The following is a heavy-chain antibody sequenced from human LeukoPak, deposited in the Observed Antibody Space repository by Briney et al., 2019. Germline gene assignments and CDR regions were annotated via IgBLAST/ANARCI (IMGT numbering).Heavy chain of an antibody. Sequence: PSETLPLTCTVSGGSISSYYWSWIRQPPGKGLEWIGYIYTSGSTNYNPSLKSRVTISVDTSKNQFSLKLSSVTAADTAVYYCARQYCSSTSCYNDYWGQGTLVTVSS. CDR1: GGSISSYY. CDR3: ARQYCSSTSCYNDY. CDR2: IYTSGST. V-gene: IGHV4-4*09. D-gene: IGHD2-2*01. J-gene: IGHJ4*02.